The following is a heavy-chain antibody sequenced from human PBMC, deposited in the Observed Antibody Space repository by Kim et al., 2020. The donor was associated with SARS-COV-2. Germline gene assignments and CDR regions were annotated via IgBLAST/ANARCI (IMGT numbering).Heavy chain of an antibody. J-gene: IGHJ5*02. V-gene: IGHV4-38-2*02. CDR1: GYSISSGYY. CDR2: IYHSGST. CDR3: ARVRMEYYDILTGYYMRGWFDP. D-gene: IGHD3-9*01. Sequence: SETLSLTCTVSGYSISSGYYWGWIRQPPGKGLEWIGSIYHSGSTYYNPSLKSRVTISVDTSKNQFSLKLSSVTVADTAVYYCARVRMEYYDILTGYYMRGWFDPWGQGTLVTVSS.